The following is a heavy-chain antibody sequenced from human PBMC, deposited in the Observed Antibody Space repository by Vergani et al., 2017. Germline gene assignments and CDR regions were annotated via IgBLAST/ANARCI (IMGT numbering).Heavy chain of an antibody. CDR2: IYYSGST. J-gene: IGHJ6*03. CDR3: ARGGIAASPYYYYYYMDV. D-gene: IGHD6-6*01. Sequence: QVQLQESGPGLVKPSETLSLTCTVSGGSISSYYWSWIRQPPGKGLEWIGYIYYSGSTNYNPSLKSRVTISVDTSKNQFSLKLSSVTAADTAVYYCARGGIAASPYYYYYYMDVWGKGTTVTVSS. V-gene: IGHV4-59*01. CDR1: GGSISSYY.